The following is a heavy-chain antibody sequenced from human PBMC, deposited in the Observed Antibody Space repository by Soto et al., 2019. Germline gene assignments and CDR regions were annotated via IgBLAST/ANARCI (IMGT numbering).Heavy chain of an antibody. D-gene: IGHD3-3*01. CDR3: AKDAFDAISIFAV. V-gene: IGHV3-21*02. CDR1: GFTFSSYS. CDR2: ISSGSTYK. Sequence: EVQLVESGGGLVKPGESLKLSCAVSGFTFSSYSMNWVRQAPGKGLEWVSSISSGSTYKHYADTVKGRFSISRDNAKNSLYLQMSGLRAEDSAIYYSAKDAFDAISIFAVWGQGTLVSVSS. J-gene: IGHJ4*02.